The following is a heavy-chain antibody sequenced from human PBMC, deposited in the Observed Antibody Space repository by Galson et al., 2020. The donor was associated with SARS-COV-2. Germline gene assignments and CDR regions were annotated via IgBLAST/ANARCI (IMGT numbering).Heavy chain of an antibody. CDR3: TTDQTYCGGDCYYVAFDI. V-gene: IGHV3-15*01. CDR1: GFTFSNAW. J-gene: IGHJ3*02. Sequence: GESLKISCAASGFTFSNAWMSWVRQAPGKGLEWVGRIKSKTDGGTTDYAAPVKGRFTISRDDSKNTLYLQRNSLKTEDTAVYYCTTDQTYCGGDCYYVAFDIWGQGTMVTVSS. D-gene: IGHD2-21*02. CDR2: IKSKTDGGTT.